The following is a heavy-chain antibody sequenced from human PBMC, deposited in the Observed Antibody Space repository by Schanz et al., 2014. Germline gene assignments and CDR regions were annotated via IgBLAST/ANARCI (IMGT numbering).Heavy chain of an antibody. V-gene: IGHV3-53*01. CDR1: GFTVNTNY. J-gene: IGHJ4*02. D-gene: IGHD7-27*01. Sequence: EVQLVESGGGLIQPGGSLRLSCAVSGFTVNTNYMSWVRQAPGKGLEWISSMYINSGSTQYADSVKGRFIISRDNAKNSLYLQMNSLRPEDTAVYYCAKYGGELGVSFEYWGQGTLVTVSS. CDR3: AKYGGELGVSFEY. CDR2: MYINSGST.